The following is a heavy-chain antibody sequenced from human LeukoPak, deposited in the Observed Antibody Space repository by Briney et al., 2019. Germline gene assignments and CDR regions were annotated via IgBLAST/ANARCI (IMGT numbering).Heavy chain of an antibody. CDR3: VKDRGVQVGRSFYYYGMDV. J-gene: IGHJ6*02. D-gene: IGHD6-6*01. Sequence: PGGSLRLSCSASGFTFSNYAMHWVRQAPGKGLEYVSSVGSNGGDTSYADPVKGRFTISRDNSKNTLYLQMSSLRTEDTAVYFCVKDRGVQVGRSFYYYGMDVWGQGATVTVSS. V-gene: IGHV3-64D*06. CDR1: GFTFSNYA. CDR2: VGSNGGDT.